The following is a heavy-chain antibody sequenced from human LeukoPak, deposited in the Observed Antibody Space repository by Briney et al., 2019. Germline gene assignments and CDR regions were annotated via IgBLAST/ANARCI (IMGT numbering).Heavy chain of an antibody. Sequence: SETLSLTCAVYGGSFSGYYWSWIRQPPGKGLEWIGEINHSGSTNYNPSLKSRVTISVDTSKNQFSLKLSSVTAADTAVYYCARGEVWFGELVLDYWGQGTLVTVSS. J-gene: IGHJ4*02. V-gene: IGHV4-34*01. CDR2: INHSGST. CDR3: ARGEVWFGELVLDY. D-gene: IGHD3-10*01. CDR1: GGSFSGYY.